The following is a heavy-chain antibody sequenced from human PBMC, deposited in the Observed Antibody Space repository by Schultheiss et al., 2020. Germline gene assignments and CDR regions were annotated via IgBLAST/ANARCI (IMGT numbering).Heavy chain of an antibody. CDR1: GYPFTSSD. CDR2: INPNSGGT. CDR3: ARGNRNGYNLCYNY. J-gene: IGHJ4*02. Sequence: ASVKVSCKASGYPFTSSDINWVRQAPGQGLEWMGWINPNSGGTNYAQKFQGRVTMTRDTSISTAYMELSRLRSDDTAVYYCARGNRNGYNLCYNYWGQGTLVTVSS. D-gene: IGHD5-24*01. V-gene: IGHV1-2*02.